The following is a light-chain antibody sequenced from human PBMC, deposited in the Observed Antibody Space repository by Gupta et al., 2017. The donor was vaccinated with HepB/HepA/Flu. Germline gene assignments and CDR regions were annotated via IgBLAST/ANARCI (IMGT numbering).Light chain of an antibody. CDR1: QSISNW. CDR3: QQYTAYSA. V-gene: IGKV1-5*03. CDR2: KAP. J-gene: IGKJ1*01. Sequence: DIQMTQSPSTLSASVGDRVTITCRASQSISNWLAWYQQKPGKAPNLLIYKAPSLQSGVPSRFSGSGSGTEFTLTISSLQPDDFATYYCQQYTAYSAFGQGTKVEIK.